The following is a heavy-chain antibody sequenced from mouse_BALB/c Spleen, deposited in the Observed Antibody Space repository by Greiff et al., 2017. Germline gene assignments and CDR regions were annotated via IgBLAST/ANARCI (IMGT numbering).Heavy chain of an antibody. V-gene: IGHV1-5*01. CDR3: TRALYDYDDAMDY. Sequence: EVQLQQSGTVLARPGASVKMSCKASGYTFTSYWMHWVKQRPGQGLEWIGAIYPGNSDTSYNQKFKGKAKLTAVTSTSTAYMELSSLTNEDSAVYYCTRALYDYDDAMDYWGQGTSVTVSS. CDR1: GYTFTSYW. D-gene: IGHD2-4*01. CDR2: IYPGNSDT. J-gene: IGHJ4*01.